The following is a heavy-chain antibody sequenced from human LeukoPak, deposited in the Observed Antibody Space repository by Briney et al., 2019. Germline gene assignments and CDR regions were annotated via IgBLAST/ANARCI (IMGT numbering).Heavy chain of an antibody. J-gene: IGHJ4*02. CDR1: GDSVSSNSAA. V-gene: IGHV6-1*01. Sequence: SQTLSLTCAISGDSVSSNSAAWNWIRQSPSRGLEWPGRTYYRSKWRNDYAVSVKSRITISPDTSKNQFSLQLNSVTPEDTSVYYCVRDLSWRFDYWGQGTLVTVSS. CDR3: VRDLSWRFDY. D-gene: IGHD2/OR15-2a*01. CDR2: TYYRSKWRN.